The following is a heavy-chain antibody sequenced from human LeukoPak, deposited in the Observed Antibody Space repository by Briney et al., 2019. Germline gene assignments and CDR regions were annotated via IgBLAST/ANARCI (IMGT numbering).Heavy chain of an antibody. CDR1: GYTFTSYA. V-gene: IGHV7-4-1*02. CDR3: AREMSRITIFGVVIEDGY. CDR2: INTNTGNP. Sequence: ASVKVSCKASGYTFTSYAMNWVRQAPGQGLEWMGWINTNTGNPTYAQGFTGRFVFSLDTSVSTAYLQSSSLKAEDTAVYYCAREMSRITIFGVVIEDGYWGQGTLVTVSS. D-gene: IGHD3-3*01. J-gene: IGHJ4*02.